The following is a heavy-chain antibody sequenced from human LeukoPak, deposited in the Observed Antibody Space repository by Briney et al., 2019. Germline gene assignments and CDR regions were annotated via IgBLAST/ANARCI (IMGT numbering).Heavy chain of an antibody. CDR2: IYYTGIA. V-gene: IGHV4-39*01. CDR1: GGSIATTTYH. D-gene: IGHD2-15*01. Sequence: SETLSLTCAVSGGSIATTTYHWVWIRQPPGKGLEWIGSIYYTGIAYYSPSLKSRVTISVDTSKNQFSLKLSSVTAADTAMYYCARLINCSPADFWGQGTLVTVSS. J-gene: IGHJ4*02. CDR3: ARLINCSPADF.